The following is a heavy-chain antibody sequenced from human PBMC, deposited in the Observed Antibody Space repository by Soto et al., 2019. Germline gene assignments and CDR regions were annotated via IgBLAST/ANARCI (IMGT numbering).Heavy chain of an antibody. J-gene: IGHJ6*02. CDR2: IYYSGST. D-gene: IGHD6-6*01. V-gene: IGHV4-31*03. Sequence: SETLSLTCTVSGGSISSGDYFWSWIRQHPGKGLEWIGFIYYSGSTYYNPSLKSRVTISVDTSKNQFSLKLSSVTAADTAVYYCAREGAAPYYYYGMDVWGQGTTVTVSS. CDR3: AREGAAPYYYYGMDV. CDR1: GGSISSGDYF.